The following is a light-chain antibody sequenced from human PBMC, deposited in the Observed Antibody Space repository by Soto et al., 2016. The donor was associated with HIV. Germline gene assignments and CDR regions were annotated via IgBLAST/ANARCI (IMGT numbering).Light chain of an antibody. CDR1: NIGSKS. CDR2: DDS. CDR3: QVWDSSTNHVV. V-gene: IGLV3-21*03. Sequence: SYELTQSPSVSVAPGKTARIACGGNNIGSKSVHWYRQKPGQAPVLVVYDDSDRPSGIPERFSGSNSGNSATLTISRVEAGDEADYFCQVWDSSTNHVVFGGGTKLTVL. J-gene: IGLJ2*01.